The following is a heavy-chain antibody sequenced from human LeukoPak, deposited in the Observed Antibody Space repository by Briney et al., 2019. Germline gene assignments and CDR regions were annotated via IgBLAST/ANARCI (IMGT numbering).Heavy chain of an antibody. D-gene: IGHD3-3*01. CDR3: ARGVVITGLDY. CDR2: MSNSGST. CDR1: GDSISSSSYY. Sequence: SETLSLTCTVSGDSISSSSYYWGWIRQPPGKGLEWIGSMSNSGSTYYNPPLQSRVAISVDTSKKQFSLRLSSVTAADTAVYYCARGVVITGLDYWGQGTLVTVSS. V-gene: IGHV4-39*01. J-gene: IGHJ4*02.